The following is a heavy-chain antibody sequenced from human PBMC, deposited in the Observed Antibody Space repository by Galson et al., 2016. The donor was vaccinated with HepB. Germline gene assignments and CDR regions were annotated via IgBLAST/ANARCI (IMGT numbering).Heavy chain of an antibody. V-gene: IGHV1-46*01. CDR3: TKVGRVYCFDH. Sequence: SVKVSCKASGYTFINYYMHWVRQAPGQGPEWMGIINPRGGSTNYAQKLQGRVTMTRNSVYLQMDSLRAEDTAIYYCTKVGRVYCFDHWGQGVLVAGSS. D-gene: IGHD3-10*01. CDR1: GYTFINYY. J-gene: IGHJ4*02. CDR2: INPRGGST.